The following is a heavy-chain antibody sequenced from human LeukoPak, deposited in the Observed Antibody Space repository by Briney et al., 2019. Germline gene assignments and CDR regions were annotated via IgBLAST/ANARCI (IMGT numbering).Heavy chain of an antibody. CDR3: ARFPSPGGGSSRY. CDR1: GYTFTGYY. D-gene: IGHD6-6*01. J-gene: IGHJ4*02. V-gene: IGHV1-2*06. CDR2: INPNSGGT. Sequence: ASVKVSCKASGYTFTGYYMHWVRQAPGQGLEWMGRINPNSGGTNYAQKFQGRVTMTRDTSISTAYMELSRLRSDDTAVYYCARFPSPGGGSSRYWGQGTLVTVSS.